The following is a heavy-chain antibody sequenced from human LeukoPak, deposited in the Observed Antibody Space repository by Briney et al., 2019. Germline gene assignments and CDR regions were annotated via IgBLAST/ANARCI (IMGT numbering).Heavy chain of an antibody. D-gene: IGHD3-10*01. CDR2: ISYDGSNK. CDR3: AKGKIWFGELYH. CDR1: GFTFSSYG. V-gene: IGHV3-30*18. Sequence: PGGSLRLSCAASGFTFSSYGMHWVRQAPGKGLEWVAVISYDGSNKYYADSVKGRFTISRDNSKNTLYLQMNSLRAEDTAVYYCAKGKIWFGELYHWGQGTLVTVSS. J-gene: IGHJ4*02.